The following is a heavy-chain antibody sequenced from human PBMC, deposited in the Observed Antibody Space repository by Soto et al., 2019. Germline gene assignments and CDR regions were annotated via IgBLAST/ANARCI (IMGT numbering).Heavy chain of an antibody. Sequence: ASVKVSCKASGYTFVTYGISWVRQAPGQGLEWMGWISAYNGNTNYAQKLQGRVTMTTDTSTSTAYMELRSLRSDDMAIYYCARVGGALGDLDPWGQGTLVTVSS. CDR1: GYTFVTYG. CDR3: ARVGGALGDLDP. J-gene: IGHJ5*02. V-gene: IGHV1-18*03. D-gene: IGHD3-16*01. CDR2: ISAYNGNT.